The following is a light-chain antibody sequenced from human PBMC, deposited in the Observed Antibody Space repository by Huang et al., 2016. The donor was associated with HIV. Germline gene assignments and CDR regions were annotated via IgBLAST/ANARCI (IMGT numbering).Light chain of an antibody. Sequence: ELVLTQSPATLSLSPGQRATLSCRASQSVSSYLAWYQQKPGQAPRLIIYDTSKRATGVPARFSGSGSGTDFTLTINRLEPEDFAVYYCQQHSNWHLLGQGTKLEI. CDR3: QQHSNWHL. V-gene: IGKV3-11*01. CDR1: QSVSSY. CDR2: DTS. J-gene: IGKJ2*01.